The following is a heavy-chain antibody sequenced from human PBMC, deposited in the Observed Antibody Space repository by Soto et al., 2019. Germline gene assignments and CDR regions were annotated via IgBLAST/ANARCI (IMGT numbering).Heavy chain of an antibody. J-gene: IGHJ5*02. CDR1: GFTFSSYW. CDR3: VREVYSANLDP. D-gene: IGHD1-26*01. CDR2: INSDGSST. V-gene: IGHV3-74*03. Sequence: GGSLRLSCAASGFTFSSYWMHWVRQVPGKGLVWVSRINSDGSSTTYADSVRGRFTVSRDNAKNTLYLQMNSLRAEDTAVYYCVREVYSANLDPWGEASQVTV.